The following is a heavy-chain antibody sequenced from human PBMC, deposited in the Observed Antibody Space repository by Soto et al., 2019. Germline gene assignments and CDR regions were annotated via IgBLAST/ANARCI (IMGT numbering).Heavy chain of an antibody. CDR1: GYTFTGYD. V-gene: IGHV1-8*02. D-gene: IGHD6-13*01. J-gene: IGHJ5*02. CDR2: MNPNSGNT. CDR3: ARGLRNPTAAGNWFDP. Sequence: GASVKVSCKASGYTFTGYDINCVRQAPGQGLEWMGWMNPNSGNTGYAQKFQGRVTMTRNTSISTAYMDLSSLRSEDTAVYYCARGLRNPTAAGNWFDPWGQGTLVTVSS.